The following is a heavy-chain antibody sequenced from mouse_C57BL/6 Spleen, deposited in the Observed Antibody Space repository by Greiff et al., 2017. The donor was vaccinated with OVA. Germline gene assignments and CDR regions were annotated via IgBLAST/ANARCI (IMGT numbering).Heavy chain of an antibody. CDR1: GYSFTGYY. D-gene: IGHD2-4*01. V-gene: IGHV1-42*01. CDR3: ARGNYDYDGRYAMDY. J-gene: IGHJ4*01. CDR2: INPSTGGT. Sequence: VQLQQSGPELVKPGASVKISCKASGYSFTGYYMNWVKQSPEKSLEWIGEINPSTGGTTYNQKFKAKATLTVDKSSSTAYMQLKSLTSEDSAVYYCARGNYDYDGRYAMDYWGQGTSVTVSS.